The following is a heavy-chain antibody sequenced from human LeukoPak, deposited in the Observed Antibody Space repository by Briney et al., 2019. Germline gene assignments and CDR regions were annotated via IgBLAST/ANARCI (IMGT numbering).Heavy chain of an antibody. CDR3: ARRRGQSSGPSYYYFYMDV. D-gene: IGHD2-8*02. V-gene: IGHV4-59*01. Sequence: SETLSLTCTVADGSISPYYWSWIRQPPGKGLEWLGYIYHSGSTTYNPSLKRRVTISLDTSKNQISLNLSSVTAADTAVYFCARRRGQSSGPSYYYFYMDVWGKGTTVTVSS. CDR2: IYHSGST. J-gene: IGHJ6*03. CDR1: DGSISPYY.